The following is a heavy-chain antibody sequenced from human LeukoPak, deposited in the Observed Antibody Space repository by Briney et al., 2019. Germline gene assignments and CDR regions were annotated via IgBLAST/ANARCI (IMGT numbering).Heavy chain of an antibody. CDR2: IKKDGSEK. CDR3: ARGSSVVALD. J-gene: IGHJ4*02. CDR1: GFTFSNYW. D-gene: IGHD2-15*01. Sequence: PGGSLRLSCAASGFTFSNYWMNWFRQAPGKGLEWVANIKKDGSEKNYVESVKGRFTISRDNAKNSLFLQMNSLRAEDTAVYYCARGSSVVALDWGQGTLVTVSS. V-gene: IGHV3-7*02.